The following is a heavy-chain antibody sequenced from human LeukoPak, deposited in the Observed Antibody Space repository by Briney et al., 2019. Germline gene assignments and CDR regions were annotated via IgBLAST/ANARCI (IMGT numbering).Heavy chain of an antibody. J-gene: IGHJ5*02. CDR1: GFTFSSYA. Sequence: GGSLRPSCAASGFTFSSYAMSWVRQAPGKGLEWVSAISGSGGSTYYADSVKGRFTISRDNSKNTLYLQMNSLRAEDTAVYYCAKMGAGTTSRWFDPWGQGTLVTVSS. CDR3: AKMGAGTTSRWFDP. D-gene: IGHD1-7*01. V-gene: IGHV3-23*01. CDR2: ISGSGGST.